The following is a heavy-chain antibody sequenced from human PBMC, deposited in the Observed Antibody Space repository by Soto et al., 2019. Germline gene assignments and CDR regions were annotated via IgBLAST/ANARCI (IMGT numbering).Heavy chain of an antibody. CDR1: GYTFTSYG. CDR2: ISAYNGNT. V-gene: IGHV1-18*01. J-gene: IGHJ5*02. Sequence: QVPLVQSGAEVKKPGASVKVSCKASGYTFTSYGISWVRQAPGQGLEWMGWISAYNGNTNYAQKLQGRVTMTTDTSTSTAYMELRSLRSDDTAVYYCARDYYDFWSGYPGGWFDPWGQGTLVTVSS. D-gene: IGHD3-3*01. CDR3: ARDYYDFWSGYPGGWFDP.